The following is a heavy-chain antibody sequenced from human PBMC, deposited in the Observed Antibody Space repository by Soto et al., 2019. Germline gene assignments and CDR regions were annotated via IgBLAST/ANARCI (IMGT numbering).Heavy chain of an antibody. CDR3: ARGRSSGWYYFDY. D-gene: IGHD6-19*01. J-gene: IGHJ4*02. CDR2: ISSSGSTT. CDR1: GFTFSSHS. V-gene: IGHV3-48*04. Sequence: PGGSLRLSCAASGFTFSSHSMNWVRQAPGKGLEWVSYISSSGSTTYYADSVKGRFTISRDNAKNSLYLQMNSLRAEDTAVYYCARGRSSGWYYFDYWGQGTLVTVSS.